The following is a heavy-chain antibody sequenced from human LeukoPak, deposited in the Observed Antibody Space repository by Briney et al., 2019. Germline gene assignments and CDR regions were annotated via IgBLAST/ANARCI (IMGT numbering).Heavy chain of an antibody. V-gene: IGHV3-15*01. CDR1: GFTFINAW. D-gene: IGHD3-3*01. J-gene: IGHJ4*02. CDR2: IKSKTDGGTT. Sequence: GGSLRLSCAASGFTFINAWMSWIRQAPGKGLEWVGRIKSKTDGGTTEYAAPVKGRFTISRDDSKNTLYLQMNSLKTEDTAVYYCTRDGGFWSGYADYWGQGTLVTVSS. CDR3: TRDGGFWSGYADY.